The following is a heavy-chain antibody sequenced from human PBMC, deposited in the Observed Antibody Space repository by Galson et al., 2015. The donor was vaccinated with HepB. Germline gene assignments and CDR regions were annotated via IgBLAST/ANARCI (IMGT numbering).Heavy chain of an antibody. CDR2: ITTSGGFT. J-gene: IGHJ4*02. Sequence: SLRLSCAASGFTFSSYWMHWVRQAPGKGLVWVSGITTSGGFTYYADSVKGRFTISRDNSRNILYLQMNSLRAEDTAVFYCAARHSDSWYDFEHWGQGTLVTVSS. CDR1: GFTFSSYW. V-gene: IGHV3-23*01. CDR3: AARHSDSWYDFEH. D-gene: IGHD6-13*01.